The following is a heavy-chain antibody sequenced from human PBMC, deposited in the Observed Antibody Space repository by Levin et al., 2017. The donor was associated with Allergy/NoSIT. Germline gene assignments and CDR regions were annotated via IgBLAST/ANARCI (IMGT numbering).Heavy chain of an antibody. D-gene: IGHD6-13*01. Sequence: SETLSLTCTVSGGSISSGGYYWTWIRQHPGKGLEWIGNIHYAGSTFYNPSLKSRVIMSLDTSKNQFSLEMSSVTAADSAIYYCAGGVGSNWSNWFDPWGQGTLVTVSS. J-gene: IGHJ5*02. CDR1: GGSISSGGYY. CDR2: IHYAGST. V-gene: IGHV4-31*03. CDR3: AGGVGSNWSNWFDP.